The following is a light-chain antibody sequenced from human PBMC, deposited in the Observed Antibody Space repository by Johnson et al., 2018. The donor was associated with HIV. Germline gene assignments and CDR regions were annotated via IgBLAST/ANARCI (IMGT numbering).Light chain of an antibody. V-gene: IGLV1-51*01. CDR1: SSNIGNNY. Sequence: QSVLTQPPSVSAAPGQKVTISCSGSSSNIGNNYVSWYQQIPGTAPKLLIYDNNKRPSGIPDRFSGSKSGTSATLGITGLQTGDEADYYCGTWATSLSAGGVFGTGTKVTVL. J-gene: IGLJ1*01. CDR2: DNN. CDR3: GTWATSLSAGGV.